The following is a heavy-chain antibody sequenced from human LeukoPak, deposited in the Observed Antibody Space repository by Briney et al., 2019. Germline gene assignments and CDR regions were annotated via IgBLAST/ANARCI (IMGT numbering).Heavy chain of an antibody. V-gene: IGHV3-33*01. D-gene: IGHD3-22*01. CDR2: IWYDGRNK. Sequence: GGSLSLSCAASGFTFSSYGMHWVRQAPGKGLEWVAVIWYDGRNKYYAASVKGRFTISRDNSKNTLYLQMNSLRAEDTAVYYWARGYRAYYYDSSPGIDAVDIWGEGEMLTVS. CDR3: ARGYRAYYYDSSPGIDAVDI. CDR1: GFTFSSYG. J-gene: IGHJ3*02.